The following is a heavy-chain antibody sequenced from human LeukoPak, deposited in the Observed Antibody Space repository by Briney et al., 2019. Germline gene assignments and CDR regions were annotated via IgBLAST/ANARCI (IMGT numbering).Heavy chain of an antibody. V-gene: IGHV4-34*01. CDR3: ARVDSSRWYATFDY. J-gene: IGHJ4*02. D-gene: IGHD6-13*01. Sequence: SETLSLTCAVYGGSFSGYYWSWIRQPPGKGLEWIGEINHSGSTNYNPSLKSRVTISADTSKNQFSLKLSSMTTADTAVYYCARVDSSRWYATFDYWGQGTLVTVSS. CDR2: INHSGST. CDR1: GGSFSGYY.